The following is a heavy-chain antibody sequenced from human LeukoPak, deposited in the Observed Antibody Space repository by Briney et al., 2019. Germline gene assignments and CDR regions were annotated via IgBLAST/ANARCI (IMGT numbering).Heavy chain of an antibody. CDR2: ISGSGGST. V-gene: IGHV3-23*01. CDR3: AKRKGVGATGSIDY. D-gene: IGHD1-26*01. Sequence: GGSLRLSCAASGFTFSSYGMSWVRQAPGKGLEWVSAISGSGGSTYYADSVKGRFTISRDNSKNTLYLQMNSLRAEDTAVYYCAKRKGVGATGSIDYWGQGILVTVSS. CDR1: GFTFSSYG. J-gene: IGHJ4*02.